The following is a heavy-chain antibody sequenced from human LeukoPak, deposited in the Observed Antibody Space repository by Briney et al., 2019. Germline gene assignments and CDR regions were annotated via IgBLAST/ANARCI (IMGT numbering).Heavy chain of an antibody. V-gene: IGHV3-23*01. CDR2: ISGTGDTT. D-gene: IGHD4/OR15-4a*01. CDR3: ARDMAL. Sequence: GKGLEWVSGISGTGDTTYYAASVKGRFTISRDNSKNTLYLQMNSLRADDTAVYYCARDMALWGQGTLVTVSS. J-gene: IGHJ4*02.